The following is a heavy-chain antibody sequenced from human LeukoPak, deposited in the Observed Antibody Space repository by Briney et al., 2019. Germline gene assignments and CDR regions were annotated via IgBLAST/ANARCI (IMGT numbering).Heavy chain of an antibody. Sequence: GSSVKVSFKASGGTFSSYAISWVRQAPGQGVEWMGGIIPIFGTANYAQKFQGRVTITADESTSTAYMELSSLRSEDTAVYYCAREVVTPSAFDIWGQGTMVTVSS. CDR1: GGTFSSYA. J-gene: IGHJ3*02. CDR3: AREVVTPSAFDI. V-gene: IGHV1-69*01. CDR2: IIPIFGTA. D-gene: IGHD2-21*02.